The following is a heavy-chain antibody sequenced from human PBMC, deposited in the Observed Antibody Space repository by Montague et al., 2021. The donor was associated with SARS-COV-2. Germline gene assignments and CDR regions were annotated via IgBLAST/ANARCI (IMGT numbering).Heavy chain of an antibody. CDR3: ARTTMITFGGVIVPFDY. J-gene: IGHJ4*02. D-gene: IGHD3-16*02. CDR2: IDWDDDK. Sequence: PALVKPTQTLTPTCTFSGFSLSTSGMCVSWIRQPPGKALGWLARIDWDDDKYYSTSLKTRLTISKDTSKNQVVLTMTNMDPVDTATYYCARTTMITFGGVIVPFDYWGQGTLVTVSS. V-gene: IGHV2-70*11. CDR1: GFSLSTSGMC.